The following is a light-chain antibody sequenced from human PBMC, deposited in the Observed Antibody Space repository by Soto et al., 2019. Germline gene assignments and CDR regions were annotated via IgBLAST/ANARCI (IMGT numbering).Light chain of an antibody. CDR2: DVS. J-gene: IGLJ1*01. V-gene: IGLV2-11*01. CDR3: CSYAGNSYV. CDR1: SSDVGGYNY. Sequence: QSALTQPRSVSGSPGQSVTISCTGTSSDVGGYNYVSWYQQHPGKAPKLMIYDVSKRPSGVPDRFSGSKSGNTASLTISGLQAEDDADYYCCSYAGNSYVFGVGTKLNVL.